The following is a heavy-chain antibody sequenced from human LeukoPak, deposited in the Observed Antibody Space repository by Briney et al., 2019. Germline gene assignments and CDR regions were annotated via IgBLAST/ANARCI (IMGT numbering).Heavy chain of an antibody. D-gene: IGHD3-16*01. CDR1: GYDFSDYS. CDR2: ISSSGNI. CDR3: ARDLLARGIFAY. V-gene: IGHV3-48*01. Sequence: PGGSLRLSCVASGYDFSDYSINWVRQAPGKGLQWVSYISSSGNIYYADSVKGRFTISRDNAKNSLYLQMHSLRAEDTAVYYCARDLLARGIFAYWGQGTLVTVSS. J-gene: IGHJ4*02.